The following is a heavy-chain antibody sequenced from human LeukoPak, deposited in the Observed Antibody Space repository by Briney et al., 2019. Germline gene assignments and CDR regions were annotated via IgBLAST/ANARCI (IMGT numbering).Heavy chain of an antibody. CDR3: PIFSGTDAFDI. J-gene: IGHJ3*02. Sequence: GGSLRLSCSASGFSLSDYGMSWVRQAPGKGLEWVSAISGSGGSTYYADSVKGRFTISRDNSKNTLYLQMNSLRAEDTAVYYCPIFSGTDAFDIWGQGTMVTVSS. V-gene: IGHV3-23*01. CDR1: GFSLSDYG. D-gene: IGHD1-26*01. CDR2: ISGSGGST.